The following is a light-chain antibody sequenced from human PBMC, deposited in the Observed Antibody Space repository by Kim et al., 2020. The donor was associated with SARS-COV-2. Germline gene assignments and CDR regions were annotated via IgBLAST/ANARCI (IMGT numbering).Light chain of an antibody. CDR1: GLGDKY. CDR3: LAWDSSTVV. V-gene: IGLV3-1*01. J-gene: IGLJ2*01. Sequence: SYELTQPPSVSVSPGQTASIHCSGDGLGDKYASWYQQKPGQSPVLVIYQDNKRPSGTPERFSGSNSGNTATLIISGTQAVDEADFFCLAWDSSTVVFGGGTQLTVL. CDR2: QDN.